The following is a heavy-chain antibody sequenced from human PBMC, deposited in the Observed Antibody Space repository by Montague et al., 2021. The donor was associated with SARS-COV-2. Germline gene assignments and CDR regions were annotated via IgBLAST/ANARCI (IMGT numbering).Heavy chain of an antibody. J-gene: IGHJ4*02. V-gene: IGHV3-7*01. CDR2: ITPDGRGK. CDR1: GFRFGEYW. CDR3: ARQNMQAVDF. Sequence: SLRLSCAASGFRFGEYWMTWVRQAPGKGLEWVANITPDGRGKYSVDSVKGRFTISRDNAKNSLFLQMNSLRAEDTAVYYCARQNMQAVDFWGQGTLVTVSS.